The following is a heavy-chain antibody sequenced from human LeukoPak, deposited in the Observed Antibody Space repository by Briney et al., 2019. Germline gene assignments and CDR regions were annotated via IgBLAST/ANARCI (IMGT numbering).Heavy chain of an antibody. CDR1: GFTFSSYG. CDR2: IRNDGSKE. D-gene: IGHD2-8*01. J-gene: IGHJ3*01. V-gene: IGHV3-30*02. Sequence: PGGSLRLSCAASGFTFSSYGMHWVRQAPGKGLEWVAFIRNDGSKEYFADSVKGRFTISRDNSRNTVSLQMSGLKSEDTGFYYCAKDSVYIAPASVVASAAFDVWGLGTMVTVSS. CDR3: AKDSVYIAPASVVASAAFDV.